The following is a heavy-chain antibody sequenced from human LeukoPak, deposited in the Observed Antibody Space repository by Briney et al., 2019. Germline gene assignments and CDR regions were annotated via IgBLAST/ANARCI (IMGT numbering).Heavy chain of an antibody. Sequence: VGSLRLSCAPSGFTFSSYGMHWVRQAPGKGLEWGAVIWYDGSNKYYADSVKGRFTISRDNSKNTLYMQMNSMRAEDTAVYYCASGAKYSSSWTLVYWGQGTLVTVSS. CDR2: IWYDGSNK. J-gene: IGHJ4*02. CDR1: GFTFSSYG. CDR3: ASGAKYSSSWTLVY. V-gene: IGHV3-33*01. D-gene: IGHD6-13*01.